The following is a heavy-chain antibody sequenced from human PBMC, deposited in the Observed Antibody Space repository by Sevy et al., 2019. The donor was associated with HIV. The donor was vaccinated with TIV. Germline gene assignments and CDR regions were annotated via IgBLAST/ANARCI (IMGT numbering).Heavy chain of an antibody. J-gene: IGHJ3*02. CDR2: IYTSGST. CDR1: GGSISSYY. Sequence: ETLSLTCTVSGGSISSYYWSWIRQPAGKGLEWIGRIYTSGSTNYNPSLKSRVTMSVDTSKNQFSLKLSSVTAADTAVYYCARETTSLVPAAKGDAFDIWGQGTMVTVSS. CDR3: ARETTSLVPAAKGDAFDI. D-gene: IGHD2-2*01. V-gene: IGHV4-4*07.